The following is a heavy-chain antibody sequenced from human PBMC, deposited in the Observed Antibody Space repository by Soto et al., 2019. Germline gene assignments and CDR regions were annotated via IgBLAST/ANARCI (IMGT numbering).Heavy chain of an antibody. Sequence: GGSLRLSCAASGFTFDDYAMHWVRQAPGKGLEWVSVISWNKGNIAYADSVKGLFTISRDNAKNSLYLQMNSLRAEDTALYYCAKDMDNYGYPNFDYWGQGTLVTVSS. CDR3: AKDMDNYGYPNFDY. J-gene: IGHJ4*02. CDR1: GFTFDDYA. CDR2: ISWNKGNI. V-gene: IGHV3-9*01. D-gene: IGHD5-18*01.